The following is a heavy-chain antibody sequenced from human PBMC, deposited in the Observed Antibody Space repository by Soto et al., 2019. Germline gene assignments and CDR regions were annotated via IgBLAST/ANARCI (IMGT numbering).Heavy chain of an antibody. CDR3: ARASATGSFFDY. V-gene: IGHV3-21*01. Sequence: PGGSLRLSCAASGFTFSSYSMNWVRQAPGKGLEWVSSISSSSSYIYYADSVKGRFTISRDNAKNSLYLQMNSLGAEDTAVYYCARASATGSFFDYWGQGTLVTVYS. CDR1: GFTFSSYS. J-gene: IGHJ4*02. CDR2: ISSSSSYI. D-gene: IGHD2-15*01.